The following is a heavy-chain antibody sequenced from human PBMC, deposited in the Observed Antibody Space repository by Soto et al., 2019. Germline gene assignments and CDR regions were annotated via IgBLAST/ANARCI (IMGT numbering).Heavy chain of an antibody. D-gene: IGHD3-10*01. V-gene: IGHV3-49*03. Sequence: EVYLVESGGGLVEPGRSLRLSCTGSGFPFANFLMSWFRQAPGKGLEWVGFIRSQPYGGTTQYAASVRGRFTISRDDSKGIAYLQMNSLKSEDSGVYYCIGSFPFWGQGTLVTVCS. J-gene: IGHJ1*01. CDR3: IGSFPF. CDR2: IRSQPYGGTT. CDR1: GFPFANFL.